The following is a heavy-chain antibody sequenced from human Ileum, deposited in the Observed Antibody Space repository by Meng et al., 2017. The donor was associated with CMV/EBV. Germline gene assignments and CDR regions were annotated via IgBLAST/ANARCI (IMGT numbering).Heavy chain of an antibody. Sequence: SRFPFIDYYLTWIRQTPGKGLEWISYIDGVGSNMYYADSVKGRFTISRDNAKSSLYLQMNSLRAEDSGVYYCARDRDILTGPFYFAYWGQGTLVTVSS. CDR3: ARDRDILTGPFYFAY. CDR2: IDGVGSNM. J-gene: IGHJ4*02. V-gene: IGHV3-11*04. D-gene: IGHD3-9*01. CDR1: RFPFIDYY.